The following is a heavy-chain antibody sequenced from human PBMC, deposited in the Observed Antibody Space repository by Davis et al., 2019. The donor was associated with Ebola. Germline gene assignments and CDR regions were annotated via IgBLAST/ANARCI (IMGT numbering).Heavy chain of an antibody. CDR1: GFTFSSYA. V-gene: IGHV3-23*01. J-gene: IGHJ4*02. CDR3: AKDPNGSSNWNYFDY. D-gene: IGHD2-8*01. Sequence: GESLKISCVASGFTFSSYAMSWVRQAPGRGLEWVSAISSGASNTYYADSVKGRFTLPIDNSKNKLYLQMNRLRAEDTAVYYCAKDPNGSSNWNYFDYWGQGTLVTVSS. CDR2: ISSGASNT.